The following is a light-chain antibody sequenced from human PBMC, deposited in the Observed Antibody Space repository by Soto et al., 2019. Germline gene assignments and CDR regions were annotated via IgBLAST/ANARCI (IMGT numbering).Light chain of an antibody. CDR3: AAWDDSLNGFWV. V-gene: IGLV1-44*01. Sequence: QSVLTQPPSASGTPGQRVTIFCSGSSSNIGSNSVNWYQQLPRTAPKLLIFSNNQRPPGVPDRFSGSRSGTSASLAISGLQSEDEADYYCAAWDDSLNGFWVFGGGTQLTVL. J-gene: IGLJ3*02. CDR2: SNN. CDR1: SSNIGSNS.